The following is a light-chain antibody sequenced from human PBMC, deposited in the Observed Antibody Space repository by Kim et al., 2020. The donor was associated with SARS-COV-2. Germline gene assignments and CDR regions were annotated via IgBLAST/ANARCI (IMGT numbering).Light chain of an antibody. CDR1: ESVSGNQ. CDR2: GVA. J-gene: IGKJ2*01. Sequence: LSPEETAALTRRASESVSGNQIAWYQLRRGQASRLLMYGVAPRAPGIPDRFSVSGSGTEFVLTISRLEREDFALYYCQQYDNRPHTFGQGTKLEI. V-gene: IGKV3-20*01. CDR3: QQYDNRPHT.